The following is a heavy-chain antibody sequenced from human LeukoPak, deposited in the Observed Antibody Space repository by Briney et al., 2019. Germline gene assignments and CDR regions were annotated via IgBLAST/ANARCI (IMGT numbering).Heavy chain of an antibody. CDR3: AAREVTIRAFDY. D-gene: IGHD4-17*01. CDR1: GLTFSSYA. CDR2: ISGSGGST. Sequence: GGSLRLSSAASGLTFSSYAMSSVPQAPGKGLEWVSAISGSGGSTYYADSVKGRFTISRDNSKNTLYLQMNSLRAEDTAVYYCAAREVTIRAFDYWGQGTLVTVSS. V-gene: IGHV3-23*01. J-gene: IGHJ4*02.